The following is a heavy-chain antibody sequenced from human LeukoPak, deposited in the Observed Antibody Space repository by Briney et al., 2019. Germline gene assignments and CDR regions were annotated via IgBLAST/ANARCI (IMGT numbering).Heavy chain of an antibody. Sequence: PGGSLRLSSAASGFTLSAYAMHWVRQAPGKGLEWVANINQDGSEKYYVDSLKGRFTISRDNPKNSLNLQMNSLRAEDTAVYYCAKGYAAYQPWGQGTLVTVSS. J-gene: IGHJ5*02. CDR3: AKGYAAYQP. V-gene: IGHV3-7*01. CDR1: GFTLSAYA. D-gene: IGHD2-2*01. CDR2: INQDGSEK.